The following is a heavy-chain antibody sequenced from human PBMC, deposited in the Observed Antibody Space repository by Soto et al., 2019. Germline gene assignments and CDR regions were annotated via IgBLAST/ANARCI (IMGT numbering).Heavy chain of an antibody. CDR3: ARASTVINPHWYFDL. Sequence: GGSLRLSCAASGFTVSSNYMSWVRQAPGKGLEWVSVIYSGGSTYYADSVKGRFTISRDNSKNTLYLQMNSLRAEDTAVYYCARASTVINPHWYFDLWGRGTLVTVSS. V-gene: IGHV3-66*01. D-gene: IGHD4-17*01. J-gene: IGHJ2*01. CDR2: IYSGGST. CDR1: GFTVSSNY.